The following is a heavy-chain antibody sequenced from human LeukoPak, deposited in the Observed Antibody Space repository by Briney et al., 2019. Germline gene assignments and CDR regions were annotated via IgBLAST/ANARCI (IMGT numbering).Heavy chain of an antibody. J-gene: IGHJ4*02. D-gene: IGHD5-18*01. CDR3: ARDTLDSSYGALFDY. V-gene: IGHV3-7*01. Sequence: GGSRRLSWAASGFTFSSYWMSWVRQAPGKGLGWVANIKQDGSEKYYVDSVKGRFTISRDNAKNSLYLQMNSLRAEDTAVYYCARDTLDSSYGALFDYWGQGTLVTVSS. CDR2: IKQDGSEK. CDR1: GFTFSSYW.